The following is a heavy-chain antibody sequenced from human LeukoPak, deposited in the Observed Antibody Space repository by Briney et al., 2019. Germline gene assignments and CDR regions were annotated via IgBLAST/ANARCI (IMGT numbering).Heavy chain of an antibody. CDR3: ARVGLGYSSGWYMIDY. CDR1: GYTFTSYY. D-gene: IGHD6-19*01. CDR2: INPSGGST. J-gene: IGHJ4*02. Sequence: ASVNVSCKASGYTFTSYYMHWVRQAPGQGLEGMGIINPSGGSTSYAQKFQGRVTMTRDMSTSTVYMELSSLRSEDTAVYYCARVGLGYSSGWYMIDYWGQGTLVTVSS. V-gene: IGHV1-46*01.